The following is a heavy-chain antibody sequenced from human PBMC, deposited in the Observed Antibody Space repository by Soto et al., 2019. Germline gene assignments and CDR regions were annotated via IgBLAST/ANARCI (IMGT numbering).Heavy chain of an antibody. CDR2: MYSSGNT. D-gene: IGHD3-16*02. Sequence: QLQLQESGPGLVKPSETLSLTCTVSGGSISSNTYAWGWIRQSPGKGLEWIGSMYSSGNTYYNPSLKSRVTISIDTSKNRLSLELSSVTAADTAVYYCVRHRYKLGLEDYWGQGTLATVSS. V-gene: IGHV4-39*01. J-gene: IGHJ4*02. CDR1: GGSISSNTYA. CDR3: VRHRYKLGLEDY.